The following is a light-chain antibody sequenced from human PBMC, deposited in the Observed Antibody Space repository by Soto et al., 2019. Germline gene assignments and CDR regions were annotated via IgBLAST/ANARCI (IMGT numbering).Light chain of an antibody. CDR2: TAS. J-gene: IGKJ2*01. Sequence: DIQLTQSPSFLSASVGDRVTITCRSSQSINTFLNWYQHEPGKAPKLLIYTASSLHTGVTSRFSASGSGTDFTLTISSLQPEECATIYCQQSYSPPYSFGQGTKLEIK. CDR3: QQSYSPPYS. V-gene: IGKV1-39*01. CDR1: QSINTF.